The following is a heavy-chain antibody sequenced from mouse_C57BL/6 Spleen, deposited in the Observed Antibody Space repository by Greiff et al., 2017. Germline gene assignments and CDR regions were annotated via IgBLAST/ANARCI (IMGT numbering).Heavy chain of an antibody. J-gene: IGHJ2*01. D-gene: IGHD2-1*01. Sequence: VQGVESGAELARPGASVKLSCKASGYTFTSYGISWVKQRTGQGLEWIGEIYPRSGNTYYNEKFKGKATLTADKSSSTAYMELRSLTSEDSAVYFCARRDYGNYGYFDYWGQGTTLTVSS. V-gene: IGHV1-81*01. CDR2: IYPRSGNT. CDR3: ARRDYGNYGYFDY. CDR1: GYTFTSYG.